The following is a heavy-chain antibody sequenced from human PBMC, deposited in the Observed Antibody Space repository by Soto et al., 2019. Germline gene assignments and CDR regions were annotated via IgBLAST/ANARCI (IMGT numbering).Heavy chain of an antibody. CDR1: AFTFNSYT. CDR3: ARSGTIDYYDSSGWYYFDY. Sequence: EVQLVESGGGLVKPGGSLRLSCAASAFTFNSYTMNWVRQAPGKGLEWVSSISRGSTYIYYAGSVKGRFTISRDNAKNSLYLQMDRLRAEDTAVYYCARSGTIDYYDSSGWYYFDYWGQGTLVTVSS. D-gene: IGHD3-22*01. J-gene: IGHJ4*02. V-gene: IGHV3-21*01. CDR2: ISRGSTYI.